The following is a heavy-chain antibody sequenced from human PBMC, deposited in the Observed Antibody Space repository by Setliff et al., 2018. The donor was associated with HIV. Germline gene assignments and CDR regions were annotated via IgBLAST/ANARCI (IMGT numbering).Heavy chain of an antibody. V-gene: IGHV4-39*07. CDR3: ARVKYNSGWLRPPHYFDN. CDR2: LSYSGST. Sequence: SETLSLTCTVSGGSISSSSYYWGWIRQPPGKGLEWIVSLSYSGSTYYNPSLKSRVTISVDTSKNQFSLNLSSVPAADTAVYYCARVKYNSGWLRPPHYFDNWGQGALVTVSS. CDR1: GGSISSSSYY. J-gene: IGHJ4*02. D-gene: IGHD6-19*01.